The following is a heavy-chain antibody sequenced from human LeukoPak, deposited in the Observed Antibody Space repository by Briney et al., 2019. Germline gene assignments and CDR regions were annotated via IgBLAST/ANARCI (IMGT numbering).Heavy chain of an antibody. J-gene: IGHJ5*02. V-gene: IGHV4-4*09. CDR1: GGSISSYY. D-gene: IGHD2-15*01. Sequence: SETLSLTCTVSGGSISSYYWSWIRQPPGKGLEWIGYIYTSGSTNYNPSLKSRVTISVDTSKNHFSLKLSSVTAADTAVYYCARRKGVVAAPDWFDPWGQGTLVTVSS. CDR2: IYTSGST. CDR3: ARRKGVVAAPDWFDP.